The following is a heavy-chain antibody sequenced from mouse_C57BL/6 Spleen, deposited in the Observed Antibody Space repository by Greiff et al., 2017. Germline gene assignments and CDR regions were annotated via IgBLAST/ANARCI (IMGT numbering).Heavy chain of an antibody. CDR1: GFSFNSYG. CDR3: AKHDDGGPFAY. CDR2: IWGGGST. D-gene: IGHD2-3*01. Sequence: VQGVESGPGLVAPSQSLSITCTVSGFSFNSYGVDWVRLPSGKGLEWLGVIWGGGSTSYNSALMSRLSSSKDNSKSQVVLKMNSLYTDDTAMYYCAKHDDGGPFAYWGQGTLVTVSA. V-gene: IGHV2-9*01. J-gene: IGHJ3*01.